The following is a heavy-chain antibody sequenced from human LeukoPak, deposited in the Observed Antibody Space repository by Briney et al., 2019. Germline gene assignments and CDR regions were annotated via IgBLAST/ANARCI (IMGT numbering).Heavy chain of an antibody. Sequence: RPGGSLRLSCAASGFTFSSYGMHWVRQAPGKGLEWVAVIWYDGSNKYYADSVKGRFTISRDNSKNTLYPQMNSLRAEDTAVYYCARVPPYYYDSSGYPRLYYGMDVWGQGTTVTVSS. CDR3: ARVPPYYYDSSGYPRLYYGMDV. V-gene: IGHV3-33*01. CDR1: GFTFSSYG. J-gene: IGHJ6*02. CDR2: IWYDGSNK. D-gene: IGHD3-22*01.